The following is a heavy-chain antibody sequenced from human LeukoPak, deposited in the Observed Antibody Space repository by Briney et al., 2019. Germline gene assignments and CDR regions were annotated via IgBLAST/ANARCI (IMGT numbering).Heavy chain of an antibody. CDR2: INHSGST. CDR3: ARGNRYYGSGSMDV. V-gene: IGHV4-34*01. Sequence: SETLSLTCTVSSGSISTYYWSWIRQPPGKGLEWIGEINHSGSTNYNPSLKSRVTISVDTSKNQFSLKLSSVTAADTAVYYCARGNRYYGSGSMDVWGQGTTVTVSS. J-gene: IGHJ6*02. D-gene: IGHD3-10*01. CDR1: SGSISTYY.